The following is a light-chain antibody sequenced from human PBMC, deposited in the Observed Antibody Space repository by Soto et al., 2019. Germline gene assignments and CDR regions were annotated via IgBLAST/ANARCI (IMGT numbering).Light chain of an antibody. Sequence: QSALTQPRSVSGSPGQSVTVSCIGTSSDVGGYNSVSWYQEHPGKAPKLMIYEVNKRPSGVPDRFSGSKSGNTASLTVSGLQAEDEADYYCSSYAGSSNVFGTGTKVTVL. CDR2: EVN. J-gene: IGLJ1*01. CDR3: SSYAGSSNV. CDR1: SSDVGGYNS. V-gene: IGLV2-8*01.